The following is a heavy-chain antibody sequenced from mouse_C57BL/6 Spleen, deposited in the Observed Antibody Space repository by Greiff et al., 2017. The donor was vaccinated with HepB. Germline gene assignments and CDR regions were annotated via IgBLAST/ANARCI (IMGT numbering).Heavy chain of an antibody. CDR1: GFTFSSYA. V-gene: IGHV5-4*03. Sequence: EVKVVESGGGLVKPGGSLKLSCAASGFTFSSYAMSWVRQTPEKRLEWVATISDGGSYTYYPDNVKGRFTISRDNAKNNLYLQMSHLKSEDTAMYYCARVLNYAYRGDYFDYWGQGTTLTVSS. D-gene: IGHD2-2*01. CDR3: ARVLNYAYRGDYFDY. CDR2: ISDGGSYT. J-gene: IGHJ2*01.